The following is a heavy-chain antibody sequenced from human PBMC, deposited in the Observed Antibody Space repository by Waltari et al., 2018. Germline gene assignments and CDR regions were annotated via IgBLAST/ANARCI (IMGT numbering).Heavy chain of an antibody. CDR3: AREYCSSTSCYARGYYYYMDV. V-gene: IGHV1-69*14. D-gene: IGHD2-2*01. CDR1: GGTFSSYA. Sequence: QVQLVQSGAEVKKPGSSVKVSCKASGGTFSSYAISWMRQAPGQGLEWMGGIIPIFGTANYAQKFQGRVTITADKSTSTAYMELSSLRSEDTAVYYCAREYCSSTSCYARGYYYYMDVWGKGTTVTVSS. CDR2: IIPIFGTA. J-gene: IGHJ6*03.